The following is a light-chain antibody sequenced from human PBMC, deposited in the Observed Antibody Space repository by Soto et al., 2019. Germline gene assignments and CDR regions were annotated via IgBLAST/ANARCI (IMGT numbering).Light chain of an antibody. CDR2: DAS. V-gene: IGKV1-5*01. CDR3: QHFYATPPVT. CDR1: QTISSW. Sequence: DLQVNKSPFTVSASVGDRATITCRASQTISSWLAWYQQKPGKAPQLLIYDASSLESGVPSRFSGSGSGTEFTLTISSLQPEDFATYYCQHFYATPPVTVGEGTRLDIK. J-gene: IGKJ5*01.